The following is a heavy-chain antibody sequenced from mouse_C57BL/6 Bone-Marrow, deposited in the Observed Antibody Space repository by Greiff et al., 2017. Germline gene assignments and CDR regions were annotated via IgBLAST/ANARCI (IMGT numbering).Heavy chain of an antibody. Sequence: DVQLVESGGGLVKPGGSLKLSCAASGFTFSSYAMTWVRQTPGKRLEWVATISDGGSYTYYPDNVKGRFTISRDNAKNNLYLQMSHLKSEDTAMYYCAREDYYEGFAYWGQGTLVTVSA. CDR1: GFTFSSYA. V-gene: IGHV5-4*01. J-gene: IGHJ3*01. CDR2: ISDGGSYT. D-gene: IGHD2-4*01. CDR3: AREDYYEGFAY.